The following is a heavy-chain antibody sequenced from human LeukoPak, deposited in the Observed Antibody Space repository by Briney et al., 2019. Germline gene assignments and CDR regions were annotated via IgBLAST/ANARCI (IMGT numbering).Heavy chain of an antibody. CDR2: ISAYNGNT. Sequence: GASVKVSCKASGYTFTSYGISWVRQAPGQGLEWMGWISAYNGNTNYAQKLQGRVTMTTDTSTSTAYMELRSLRSDDTAVYYCATQGLMPYGGYGPPLDYWGQGTLVTVSS. CDR3: ATQGLMPYGGYGPPLDY. D-gene: IGHD5-12*01. J-gene: IGHJ4*02. CDR1: GYTFTSYG. V-gene: IGHV1-18*01.